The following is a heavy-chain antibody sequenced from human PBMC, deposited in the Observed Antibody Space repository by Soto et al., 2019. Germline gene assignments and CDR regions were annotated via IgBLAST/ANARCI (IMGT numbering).Heavy chain of an antibody. D-gene: IGHD3-3*01. CDR2: ITAFNGNT. CDR1: GYTFTHYG. Sequence: QVHLVQSGAEVEKPGASVKVSCKASGYTFTHYGISWVRQAPGQGLQRMGWITAFNGNTKYAQQFQGRVTMTTDTSTSTAYMELRSLESDDTAVYYCARISQSDFWSGYYYFFDYWGQGTLVTVSS. J-gene: IGHJ4*02. CDR3: ARISQSDFWSGYYYFFDY. V-gene: IGHV1-18*01.